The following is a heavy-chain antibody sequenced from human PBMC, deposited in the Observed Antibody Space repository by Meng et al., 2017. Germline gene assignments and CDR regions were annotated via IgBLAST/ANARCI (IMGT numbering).Heavy chain of an antibody. J-gene: IGHJ4*02. D-gene: IGHD3-16*02. Sequence: GESLKISCAASGFTFSSYAMHWVRQAPGKGLEWVAVISYDGSNKYYADSVKGRFTICRDNSKNTLYLQMNSLRAEDTAVYYCASDTIMITFGGVIGKDYWGQGTLVTVSS. CDR1: GFTFSSYA. V-gene: IGHV3-30*04. CDR3: ASDTIMITFGGVIGKDY. CDR2: ISYDGSNK.